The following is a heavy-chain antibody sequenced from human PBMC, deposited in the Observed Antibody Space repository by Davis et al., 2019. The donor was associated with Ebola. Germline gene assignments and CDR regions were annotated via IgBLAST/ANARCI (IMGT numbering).Heavy chain of an antibody. D-gene: IGHD2-2*01. Sequence: SETLSLTCAVSGGPTSSSNWWSWVRQPPGKGLEWIGYIYYSGSTYYNPSLKSRVTISVDTSKNQFSLKLSSVTAADTAVYYCARGDIVVVPAAIYDYYYGMDVWGQGTTVTVSS. CDR1: GGPTSSSNW. V-gene: IGHV4-30-4*01. J-gene: IGHJ6*02. CDR2: IYYSGST. CDR3: ARGDIVVVPAAIYDYYYGMDV.